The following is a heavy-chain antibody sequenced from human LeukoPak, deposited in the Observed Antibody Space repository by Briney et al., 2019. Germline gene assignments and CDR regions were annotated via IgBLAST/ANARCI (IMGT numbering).Heavy chain of an antibody. Sequence: GGSLRLSCAASGFIFYNAWLDWVRQAPGKGLEWVGRIKSKTDGGTADYPAPVKGRFTISRDDSTNTLFLQMNSLRAEDTAVYYCARLPPIVVVPAAILHSYYYYGMDVWGQGTTVTVSS. CDR2: IKSKTDGGTA. J-gene: IGHJ6*02. D-gene: IGHD2-2*01. V-gene: IGHV3-15*01. CDR1: GFIFYNAW. CDR3: ARLPPIVVVPAAILHSYYYYGMDV.